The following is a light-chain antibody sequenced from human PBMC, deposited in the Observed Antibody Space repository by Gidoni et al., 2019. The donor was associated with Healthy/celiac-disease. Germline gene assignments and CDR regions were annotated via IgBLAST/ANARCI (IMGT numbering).Light chain of an antibody. CDR1: SSDVGGYHY. CDR3: SSYTSSSTLDV. CDR2: EVS. J-gene: IGLJ1*01. Sequence: QSALTQPASVSGSPGQSITISCTGTSSDVGGYHYVSWYQPPPGKAPKLMIYEVSNRPSGVPYRFSGSKSGNTASLTISGLQAEDEADYSCSSYTSSSTLDVFGTGTKVTVL. V-gene: IGLV2-14*01.